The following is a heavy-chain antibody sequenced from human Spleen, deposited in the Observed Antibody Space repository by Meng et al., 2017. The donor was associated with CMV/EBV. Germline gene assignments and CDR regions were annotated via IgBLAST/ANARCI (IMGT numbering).Heavy chain of an antibody. CDR3: ARDQPAIPYYYGMDV. J-gene: IGHJ6*02. CDR1: GDSFSSGYY. Sequence: GSLRLSCTVSGDSFSSGYYWGWIRQPPGKGLEWIGSIYHSGSTYYNPSPKSRVTISVDTSKNQFSLKLSSVTAADTAVYYCARDQPAIPYYYGMDVWGQGTTVTVSS. D-gene: IGHD2-2*02. V-gene: IGHV4-38-2*02. CDR2: IYHSGST.